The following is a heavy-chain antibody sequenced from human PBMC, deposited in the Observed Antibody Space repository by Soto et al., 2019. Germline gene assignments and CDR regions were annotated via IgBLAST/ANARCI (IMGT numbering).Heavy chain of an antibody. J-gene: IGHJ5*02. V-gene: IGHV2-70*01. Sequence: PLQVNPPETRTRPCAYSMFTLPPTGMCVSWIRQPPWKSLEWLALIDWDDDKYYSTSLKTRLTISKDTSKNQVVLTMTNMDPVDTATYYCARTDPYGTGTYRGANCFDLWGPGTLVTVSS. CDR1: MFTLPPTGMC. CDR2: IDWDDDK. D-gene: IGHD3-10*01. CDR3: ARTDPYGTGTYRGANCFDL.